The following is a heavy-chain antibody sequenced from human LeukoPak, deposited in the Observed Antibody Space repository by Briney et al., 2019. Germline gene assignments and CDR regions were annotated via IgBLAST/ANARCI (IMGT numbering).Heavy chain of an antibody. D-gene: IGHD3-10*01. J-gene: IGHJ4*02. Sequence: SETLSLTCTVSRGSISSSSYYWGWIRQPPGKGLEWIGSIYYSGSTYYNPSLKSRVTISVDTSKNQFSLKPSSVTAADTAVYYCARVSRGSGSKAYYFDYWGQGTLVTVSS. CDR3: ARVSRGSGSKAYYFDY. V-gene: IGHV4-39*01. CDR2: IYYSGST. CDR1: RGSISSSSYY.